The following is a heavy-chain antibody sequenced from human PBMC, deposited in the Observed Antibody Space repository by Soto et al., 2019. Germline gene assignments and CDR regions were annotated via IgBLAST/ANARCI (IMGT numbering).Heavy chain of an antibody. D-gene: IGHD2-15*01. J-gene: IGHJ4*02. V-gene: IGHV4-31*03. Sequence: SETLSLTCTVSGGSISSGGYYWSWIRQLPGKGLEWIGHRYYSESTYYNPSLKSRVSISLDTSKNQFSLKLSFVTAADTAMYYCARTKCSGGSCYSWSLDYWGQGTPVTVSS. CDR1: GGSISSGGYY. CDR3: ARTKCSGGSCYSWSLDY. CDR2: RYYSEST.